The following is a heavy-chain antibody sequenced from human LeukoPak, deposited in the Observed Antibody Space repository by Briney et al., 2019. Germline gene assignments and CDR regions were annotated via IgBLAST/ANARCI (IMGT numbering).Heavy chain of an antibody. J-gene: IGHJ4*02. Sequence: GGSLRLSCAASGFTFSSYSMNWVRQAPGKGLEWVSSITSSSSYIYYADSVKGRFTISRDNAKKSVYLQMNSLRAEDTAVYYCARGSTYSSGWYTGFDYWGQGTLVTVSS. D-gene: IGHD6-19*01. V-gene: IGHV3-21*01. CDR2: ITSSSSYI. CDR3: ARGSTYSSGWYTGFDY. CDR1: GFTFSSYS.